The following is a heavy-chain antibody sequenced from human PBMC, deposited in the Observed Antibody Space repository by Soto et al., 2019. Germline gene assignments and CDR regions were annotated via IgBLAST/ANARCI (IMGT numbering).Heavy chain of an antibody. D-gene: IGHD2-21*02. Sequence: QVLLQEPGPRLVKPSETLSLTCTVAGGSISSFYWSWVRQPAGKGLEWIGRIYSSGTTNYNPSLKSRVPMSVDTSTDQFSLKLTSVTAADTAVYFCARGPFCGGDCYFGVWGQGTQVTVSS. CDR3: ARGPFCGGDCYFGV. CDR1: GGSISSFY. CDR2: IYSSGTT. V-gene: IGHV4-4*07. J-gene: IGHJ4*02.